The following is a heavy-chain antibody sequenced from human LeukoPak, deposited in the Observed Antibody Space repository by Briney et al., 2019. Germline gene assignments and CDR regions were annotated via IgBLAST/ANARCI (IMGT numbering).Heavy chain of an antibody. V-gene: IGHV3-30*18. Sequence: GGSLRLSCAASGFTFSSYGMHWVRQAPGKGLEWVAVISYDGSNKYYADSVKGRFTISRDNSKNTLYLQMNSLRAEDTAVYYCAKDDDGGLFWGQGTLVTVSS. D-gene: IGHD1-1*01. CDR3: AKDDDGGLF. CDR1: GFTFSSYG. J-gene: IGHJ4*02. CDR2: ISYDGSNK.